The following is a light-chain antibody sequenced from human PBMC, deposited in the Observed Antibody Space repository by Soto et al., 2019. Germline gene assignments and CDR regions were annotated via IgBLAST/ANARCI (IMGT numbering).Light chain of an antibody. J-gene: IGKJ4*01. CDR1: QGISSW. V-gene: IGKV1-12*01. CDR2: TGS. CDR3: HQANSFPLT. Sequence: DIQMTQSPSSVSASVGDRVSITSRASQGISSWLAWYQQKPGRAPKLLMYTGSSLQSGVPSRFSGTGSGTDFTLTISSLQPEDVATYYCHQANSFPLTFGGGTKVEIK.